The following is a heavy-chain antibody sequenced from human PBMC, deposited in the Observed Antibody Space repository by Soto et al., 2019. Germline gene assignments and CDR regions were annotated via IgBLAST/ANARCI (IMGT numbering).Heavy chain of an antibody. CDR3: ARALAGSYDY. CDR2: TYYRSKWST. V-gene: IGHV6-1*01. Sequence: PSQTLSLTCAISGDSVSSKSAAWNWIRQSPSRGLEWLGRTYYRSKWSTDYAVSMKGRITVNPDTSKNQFSLQLKSVTPKDTAVYYCARALAGSYDYWGQGILVTVSS. D-gene: IGHD1-26*01. J-gene: IGHJ4*02. CDR1: GDSVSSKSAA.